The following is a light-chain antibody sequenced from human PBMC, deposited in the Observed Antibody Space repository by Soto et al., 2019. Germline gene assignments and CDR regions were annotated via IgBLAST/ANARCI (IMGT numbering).Light chain of an antibody. V-gene: IGLV1-40*01. Sequence: QSVLTQPPSVSGAPGQAVSISCTGSGSNLGAGYDVNWYQQFLGTAPTLLISDNTNRPSGVPDRFSGSKSGTSASLAISGLQSDDEADYYCQSYDNSLRGYVFGPGTKLTVL. CDR1: GSNLGAGYD. CDR2: DNT. CDR3: QSYDNSLRGYV. J-gene: IGLJ1*01.